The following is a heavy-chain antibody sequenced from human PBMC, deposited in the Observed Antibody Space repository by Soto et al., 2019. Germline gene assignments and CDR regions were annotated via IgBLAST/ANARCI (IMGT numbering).Heavy chain of an antibody. CDR3: ARGPHIAVDHYNKYYFDY. J-gene: IGHJ4*02. D-gene: IGHD2-15*01. CDR1: GYTFTYNF. V-gene: IGHV1-46*01. Sequence: QVQLVQSGAEVKKPGASVKVSCKASGYTFTYNFMHWVRQAPGQGLEWMGIINPSGGTTRAAQKFQGRVTMTRDTATSTVYMELSSLRSEDTAVYYCARGPHIAVDHYNKYYFDYWGQGTLVTVSS. CDR2: INPSGGTT.